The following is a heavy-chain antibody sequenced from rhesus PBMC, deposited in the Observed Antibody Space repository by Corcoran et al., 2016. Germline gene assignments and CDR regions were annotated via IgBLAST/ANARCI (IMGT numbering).Heavy chain of an antibody. CDR1: GYSIRSGYG. CDR2: IGGSSGST. CDR3: ARGTYFDY. J-gene: IGHJ4*01. D-gene: IGHD5-42*01. Sequence: QVQLQESGPGLVTPSETLSLTCAVSGYSIRSGYGWCWLRQTPGKGLEWIGYIGGSSGSTNYNPSLKSRVTLSVDTSKNQLSLKLSSVTAADTAVYYCARGTYFDYWGQGVLVTVSS. V-gene: IGHV4-127*01.